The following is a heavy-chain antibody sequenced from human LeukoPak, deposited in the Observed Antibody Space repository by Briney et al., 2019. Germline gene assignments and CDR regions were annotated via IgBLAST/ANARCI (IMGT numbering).Heavy chain of an antibody. Sequence: SETLSLTCTVSGGSISGYYWSWIRQPPGKGPEWIGYIYYSGSTNYNPSLKSRVTISVDTSKNQFSLRLTSVTAADTAVYYCARPRRLFWSGDDAFDIWGQGTMVTVSS. V-gene: IGHV4-59*08. CDR2: IYYSGST. J-gene: IGHJ3*02. CDR3: ARPRRLFWSGDDAFDI. CDR1: GGSISGYY. D-gene: IGHD3-3*01.